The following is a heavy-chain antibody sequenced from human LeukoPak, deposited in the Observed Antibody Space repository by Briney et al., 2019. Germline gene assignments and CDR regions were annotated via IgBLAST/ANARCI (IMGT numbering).Heavy chain of an antibody. Sequence: GGCLRLSCAASGFTFSSHGMSWVRQAPGKGLEWVSTISGIGDNTYYADSVKGRFTISRDNSKNTLYLQMNSLRSENTAVYYCAKVTYGSGTYGAFDYWGQGTLVTVSS. CDR2: ISGIGDNT. D-gene: IGHD3-10*01. CDR3: AKVTYGSGTYGAFDY. J-gene: IGHJ4*02. CDR1: GFTFSSHG. V-gene: IGHV3-23*01.